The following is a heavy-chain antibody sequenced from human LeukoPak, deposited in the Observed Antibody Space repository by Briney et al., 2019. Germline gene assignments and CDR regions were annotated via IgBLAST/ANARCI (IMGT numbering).Heavy chain of an antibody. D-gene: IGHD6-19*01. CDR3: AKDMGYNSGWTRIDY. J-gene: IGHJ4*02. Sequence: GGSLRLSCAASGFTFSSYGMYWVRQTPGKGLEWVAFIRDDGSSQYYADSVKGRFTISRDNSKNTLSLQMNSLKTEDTAVYYCAKDMGYNSGWTRIDYWGQGTLVTVSS. CDR2: IRDDGSSQ. CDR1: GFTFSSYG. V-gene: IGHV3-30*02.